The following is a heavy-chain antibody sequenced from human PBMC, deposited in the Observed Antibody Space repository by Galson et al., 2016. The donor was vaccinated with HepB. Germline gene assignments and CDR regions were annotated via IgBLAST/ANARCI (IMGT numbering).Heavy chain of an antibody. CDR3: ARDRARNLRDVTISGGAPLCFDA. CDR2: ISTYSGNT. Sequence: SVKVSCKASGYTFTNYGISWVRQAPGQGLEWMGWISTYSGNTKYAQNFQGRVTMTTDTSTRTAYMEVRSLRSDDTAVYYCARDRARNLRDVTISGGAPLCFDAWGQGILVTVSS. V-gene: IGHV1-18*01. CDR1: GYTFTNYG. D-gene: IGHD3-3*01. J-gene: IGHJ5*02.